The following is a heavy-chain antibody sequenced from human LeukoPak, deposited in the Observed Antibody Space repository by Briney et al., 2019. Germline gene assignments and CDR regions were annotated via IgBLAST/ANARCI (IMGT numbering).Heavy chain of an antibody. D-gene: IGHD3-10*01. CDR3: ARSTMVRGVNDY. V-gene: IGHV3-66*01. J-gene: IGHJ4*02. CDR2: IYSGGST. Sequence: GGSLRLSCAAPGFTFSTYNINWVRQAPGKGLEWVSVIYSGGSTYYADPVKGRFTISRDNSKNTLYLQMNSLRAEDTAVYYCARSTMVRGVNDYWGQGTLVTVSS. CDR1: GFTFSTYN.